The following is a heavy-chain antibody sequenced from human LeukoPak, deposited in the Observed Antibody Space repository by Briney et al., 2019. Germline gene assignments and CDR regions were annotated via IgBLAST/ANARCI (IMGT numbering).Heavy chain of an antibody. CDR1: GYTFTSYY. V-gene: IGHV1-46*01. J-gene: IGHJ6*03. D-gene: IGHD2-2*02. CDR3: ARGVVPAAIREYYYYMDV. Sequence: ASVKVSCKASGYTFTSYYMHWVRQAPGQGLEWMGIINPSGGSTSYAQKFQGRVTMTRDTPTSTVYMELSSLRSEDTAVYYCARGVVPAAIREYYYYMDVWGKGTTVTVSS. CDR2: INPSGGST.